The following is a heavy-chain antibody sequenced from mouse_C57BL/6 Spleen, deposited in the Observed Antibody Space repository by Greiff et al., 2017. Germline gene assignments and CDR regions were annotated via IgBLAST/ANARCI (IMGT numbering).Heavy chain of an antibody. J-gene: IGHJ3*01. CDR1: GYAFSSSW. V-gene: IGHV1-82*01. CDR3: AREGSLSLGHTFAY. Sequence: QVQLQQSGPELVKPGASVKISCKASGYAFSSSWMNWVKQRPGQGLEWIGRIYPGDGDTNYNGKFKGKATLTADKSSSTAYMQLSSLTSEDAAVCFCAREGSLSLGHTFAYWGQGTLVTVSA. D-gene: IGHD4-1*01. CDR2: IYPGDGDT.